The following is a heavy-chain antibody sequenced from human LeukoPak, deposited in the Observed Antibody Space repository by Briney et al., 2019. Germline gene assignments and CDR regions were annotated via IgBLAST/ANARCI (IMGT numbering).Heavy chain of an antibody. D-gene: IGHD6-19*01. Sequence: ASVKVSCKASGYTFTSYDINWVRQATGQGLEWMGWMNPNSGNTGYAQKFQGRVTMTRNTSISTAYMELSSLRSEDTAVYYCARVSSGWTNNWFDPWGQGTLVTVSS. J-gene: IGHJ5*02. CDR2: MNPNSGNT. CDR3: ARVSSGWTNNWFDP. CDR1: GYTFTSYD. V-gene: IGHV1-8*01.